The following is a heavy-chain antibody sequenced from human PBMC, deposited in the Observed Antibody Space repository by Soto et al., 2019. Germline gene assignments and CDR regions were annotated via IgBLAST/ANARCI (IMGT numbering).Heavy chain of an antibody. CDR1: GGSISGYY. V-gene: IGHV4-59*08. J-gene: IGHJ4*02. CDR3: ASHLRPTNWGGGYFDY. CDR2: IYYSGST. Sequence: SETLSLTCTVSGGSISGYYWSWIRQPPGRGLEWTGYIYYSGSTKYNPSLNSRVTMSVGTSKNQFSLKLSSVTAADTAVYYCASHLRPTNWGGGYFDYWGQGPLVTVSS. D-gene: IGHD7-27*01.